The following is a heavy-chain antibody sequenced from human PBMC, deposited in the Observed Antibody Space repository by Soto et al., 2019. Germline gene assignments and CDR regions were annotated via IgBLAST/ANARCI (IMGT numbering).Heavy chain of an antibody. V-gene: IGHV1-69*06. D-gene: IGHD3-10*01. CDR2: IIPLFGRG. CDR3: ASYMDYYQYYGMDV. J-gene: IGHJ6*02. Sequence: ASVKVSCKASGGISTSHSISWIRQAPGQGLQWMGGIIPLFGRGNHAQQFQDRLTITADKSTSTVYMELSSLRLTDTAVYYCASYMDYYQYYGMDVWGPGTTVTVSS. CDR1: GGISTSHS.